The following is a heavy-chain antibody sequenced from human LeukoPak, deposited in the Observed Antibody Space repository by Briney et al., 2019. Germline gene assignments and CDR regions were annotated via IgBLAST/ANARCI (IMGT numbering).Heavy chain of an antibody. CDR3: ARVGRYGSGSYYIGAFDI. D-gene: IGHD3-10*01. V-gene: IGHV3-11*01. CDR1: GFTFSDYY. CDR2: ISSSGSTI. J-gene: IGHJ3*02. Sequence: GGSLRLSCAASGFTFSDYYMSWIRQAPGKGLEWVSYISSSGSTIYYADSVKGRFTISRDNAKNSLYLQMNSLRAEDTAVYYCARVGRYGSGSYYIGAFDIWGQGTMVTVSS.